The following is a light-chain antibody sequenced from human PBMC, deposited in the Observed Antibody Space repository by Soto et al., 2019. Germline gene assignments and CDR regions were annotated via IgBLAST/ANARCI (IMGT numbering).Light chain of an antibody. Sequence: EIVLTQSPATLSVSPGERATLSCRASQSVRNNLAWYQEKPGQAPRPLIYGASTRATDIPARFSGSGSGTEFTLTISSLQSEDFAVYYCQQYNNWPPLTFGGGTKVEIK. CDR1: QSVRNN. J-gene: IGKJ4*01. V-gene: IGKV3-15*01. CDR3: QQYNNWPPLT. CDR2: GAS.